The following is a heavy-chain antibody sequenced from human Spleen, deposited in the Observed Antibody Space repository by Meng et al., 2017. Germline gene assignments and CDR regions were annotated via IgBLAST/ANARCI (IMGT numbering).Heavy chain of an antibody. CDR1: GGVFSKHV. Sequence: ASVKVSCKASGGVFSKHVIGWVRQATGQGLEWMGWMNPNSGNTGYAQKFQGRVTMTRNTSISTAYMELSSLRSEDTAVYYCARGRPYCSGGSCYPEPEYYYYGMDVWGQGTTVTVSS. J-gene: IGHJ6*02. CDR2: MNPNSGNT. CDR3: ARGRPYCSGGSCYPEPEYYYYGMDV. D-gene: IGHD2-15*01. V-gene: IGHV1-8*01.